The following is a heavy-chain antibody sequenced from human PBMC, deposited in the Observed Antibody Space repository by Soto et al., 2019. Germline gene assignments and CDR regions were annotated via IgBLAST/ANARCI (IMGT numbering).Heavy chain of an antibody. J-gene: IGHJ5*02. D-gene: IGHD3-22*01. CDR1: GGTFSTYT. Sequence: QVQLVQSGAEVKKPGSSVKVSCKAYGGTFSTYTITWVRQAPGQGLEWMGGIIPIFGTANYPQKFQGRVTITADESTSTAYMEMSSLRSEDTAVYYCARSQDSSGYWNNCFDPWGQGTLVTVSS. CDR3: ARSQDSSGYWNNCFDP. CDR2: IIPIFGTA. V-gene: IGHV1-69*01.